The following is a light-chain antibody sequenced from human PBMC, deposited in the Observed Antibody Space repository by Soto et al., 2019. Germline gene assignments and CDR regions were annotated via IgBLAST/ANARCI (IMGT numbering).Light chain of an antibody. Sequence: QSVLTQPASMSGSPGQSITISCTGTSSDVGGYNYVSWYQQHPGKAPKLIIYEVSNRPSAVSSRFSGSKSGNTASLTISGLQSEDEATYYCSSYSSSSTLVFGTGTKGTVL. CDR2: EVS. J-gene: IGLJ1*01. CDR3: SSYSSSSTLV. V-gene: IGLV2-14*01. CDR1: SSDVGGYNY.